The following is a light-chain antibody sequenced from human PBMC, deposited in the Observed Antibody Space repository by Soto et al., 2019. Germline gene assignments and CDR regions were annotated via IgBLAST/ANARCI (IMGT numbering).Light chain of an antibody. CDR1: QSFSSFY. Sequence: EIVLTQSPGTLSLSPGERATLSCRASQSFSSFYLAWYQQKPGQAPRLLIYGASNRATGIPDRFSGSGSGTDFTLTISRLEPEDFAVYYCQQYGNSPWTFGQGTKVDIK. CDR3: QQYGNSPWT. CDR2: GAS. V-gene: IGKV3-20*01. J-gene: IGKJ1*01.